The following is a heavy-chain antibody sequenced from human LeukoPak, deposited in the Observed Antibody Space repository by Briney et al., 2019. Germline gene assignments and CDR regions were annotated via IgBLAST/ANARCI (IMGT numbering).Heavy chain of an antibody. Sequence: HPGGSLRLSCAASGFPFSNFAMNWVRQSPGKGLEWVSTISNSGDSTFYPDSVKGRFTISRDSSKNTVSLQINSQRVEDTAIYYCAKATAPYCTDGRCYPFDYWGQGALVTVSS. J-gene: IGHJ4*02. CDR2: ISNSGDST. D-gene: IGHD2-15*01. V-gene: IGHV3-23*01. CDR1: GFPFSNFA. CDR3: AKATAPYCTDGRCYPFDY.